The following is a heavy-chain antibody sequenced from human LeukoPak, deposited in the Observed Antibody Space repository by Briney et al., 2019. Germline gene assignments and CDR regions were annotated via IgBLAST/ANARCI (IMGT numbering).Heavy chain of an antibody. CDR2: IYYSGST. Sequence: TSETLSLTCTVSGGSISSSSYYWGWIRQPPGKGLEWIGSIYYSGSTYYNPSLKSRVTISVDTSKNQSSLKLSSVTAADTAVYYCARYYYDSSGPNFDYWGQGTLVTVSS. CDR1: GGSISSSSYY. J-gene: IGHJ4*02. V-gene: IGHV4-39*01. CDR3: ARYYYDSSGPNFDY. D-gene: IGHD3-22*01.